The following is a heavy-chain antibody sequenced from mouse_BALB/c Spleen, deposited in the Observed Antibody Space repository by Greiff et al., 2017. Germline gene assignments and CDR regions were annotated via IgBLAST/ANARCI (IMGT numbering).Heavy chain of an antibody. J-gene: IGHJ1*01. D-gene: IGHD6-1*01. CDR1: GYTFTSYW. CDR2: IYPGNSDT. CDR3: TRSCLEWYFDV. V-gene: IGHV1-5*01. Sequence: EVQLQQSGAVLARPGASVKMSCKASGYTFTSYWMHWVKQRPGQGLEWIGAIYPGNSDTSYNQKFKGKAKLTAVTSASTAYMELSSLTNEDSAVYYCTRSCLEWYFDVWGEGTTVTVSS.